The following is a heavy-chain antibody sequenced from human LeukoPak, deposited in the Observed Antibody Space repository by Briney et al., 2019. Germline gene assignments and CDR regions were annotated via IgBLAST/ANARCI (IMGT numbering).Heavy chain of an antibody. J-gene: IGHJ3*02. CDR2: INPSGGST. CDR1: GYSFTSYY. V-gene: IGHV1-46*01. CDR3: ARGPRTTAYYGAFDI. Sequence: ASVKVSCKASGYSFTSYYMHWVRQAPGQGLEWMGIINPSGGSTSYAQKFQGRVTMTRDMSTSTVNMELSSLRSEDTAVYYCARGPRTTAYYGAFDIWGQGTMVTVSS. D-gene: IGHD3-10*01.